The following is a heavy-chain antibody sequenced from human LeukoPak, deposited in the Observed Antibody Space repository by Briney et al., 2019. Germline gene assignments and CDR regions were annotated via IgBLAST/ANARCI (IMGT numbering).Heavy chain of an antibody. CDR2: IKSKTDGGTT. D-gene: IGHD5-18*01. V-gene: IGHV3-15*07. CDR3: TTLTTAMDHFDY. Sequence: GGSLRLSCAASGFTVSNAWMNWVRQAPGKGLEWVGRIKSKTDGGTTDYAAPVKGRFTISRDDSKNTLYLQMNSLKTEDTAVYYCTTLTTAMDHFDYWGQGTLVTVSS. J-gene: IGHJ4*02. CDR1: GFTVSNAW.